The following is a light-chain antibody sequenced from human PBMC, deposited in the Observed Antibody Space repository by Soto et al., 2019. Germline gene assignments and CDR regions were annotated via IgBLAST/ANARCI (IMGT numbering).Light chain of an antibody. CDR2: GAS. V-gene: IGKV3-20*01. Sequence: EILLTQSPGTLSLSPGERATLSCRASQSVSPSSLAWYQQRPGQSPRLLIYGASTRATGIPARFSGSGSGTEFTLTISRLEPEDFAVYYCQQYGSSPAFGQGTKVDIK. J-gene: IGKJ1*01. CDR1: QSVSPSS. CDR3: QQYGSSPA.